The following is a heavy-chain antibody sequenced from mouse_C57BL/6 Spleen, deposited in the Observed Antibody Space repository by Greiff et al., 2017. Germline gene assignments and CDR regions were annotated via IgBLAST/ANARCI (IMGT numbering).Heavy chain of an antibody. CDR2: IDPETGGT. CDR1: GYTFTDYE. J-gene: IGHJ3*01. V-gene: IGHV1-15*01. Sequence: VQLQQSGAELVRPGASVTLSCKASGYTFTDYEMHWVKQTPVHGLEWIGAIDPETGGTAYNQKFKGKAILTADKSSSTAYMELRSLTSEDSAVYYCTREIYYDYGGFAYWGQGTLVTVSA. CDR3: TREIYYDYGGFAY. D-gene: IGHD2-4*01.